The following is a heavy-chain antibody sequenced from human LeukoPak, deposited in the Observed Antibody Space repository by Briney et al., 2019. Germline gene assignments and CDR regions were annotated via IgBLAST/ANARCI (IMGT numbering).Heavy chain of an antibody. J-gene: IGHJ6*03. CDR3: ARDLPGIAAHAHYYYYYMDV. CDR1: GGSISSYY. Sequence: SETLSLTCTVSGGSISSYYWGWIRQPAGKGLEWIGRIYTSGSTNYNPSLKSRVTMSVDTSKNQFSLKLSSVTAAVTAVYYCARDLPGIAAHAHYYYYYMDVWGKGTTVTVSS. V-gene: IGHV4-4*07. D-gene: IGHD6-6*01. CDR2: IYTSGST.